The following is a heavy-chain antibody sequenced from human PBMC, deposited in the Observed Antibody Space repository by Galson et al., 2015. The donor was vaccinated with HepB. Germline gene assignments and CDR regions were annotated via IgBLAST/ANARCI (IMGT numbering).Heavy chain of an antibody. CDR3: AREVGHDYVSLSPEGYFDY. Sequence: SLRLSCAASGFTFSDYYMSWIRQAPGKGLEWVSYISSSGSTIYYADSVKGRFTISRDNAKNSLYLQMNSLRAEDTAVYYCAREVGHDYVSLSPEGYFDYWGQGTLVTVSS. CDR1: GFTFSDYY. D-gene: IGHD4-17*01. V-gene: IGHV3-11*01. CDR2: ISSSGSTI. J-gene: IGHJ4*02.